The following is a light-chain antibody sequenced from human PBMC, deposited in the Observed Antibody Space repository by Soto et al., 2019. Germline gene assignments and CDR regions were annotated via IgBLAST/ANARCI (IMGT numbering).Light chain of an antibody. J-gene: IGKJ5*01. Sequence: EIVLTQSPDTLSLSPGESATLSFRASQSVSARLAWYKHKPGQPPRLLISDVFNRASGVAERFSGSGSETDFTLIIRRLGPEDSALYYCQHYQGGHPIAFGQGTRLEIK. V-gene: IGKV3-20*01. CDR3: QHYQGGHPIA. CDR1: QSVSAR. CDR2: DVF.